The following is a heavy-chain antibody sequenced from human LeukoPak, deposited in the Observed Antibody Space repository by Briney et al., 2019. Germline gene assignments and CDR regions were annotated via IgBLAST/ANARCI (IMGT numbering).Heavy chain of an antibody. V-gene: IGHV3-23*01. J-gene: IGHJ4*02. Sequence: PGGSLRLSCEVSGITLSNYGMSWVRQAPGKGLEWVAGISGSGGSTSYADSVKGRFTISRDNPKNTLYLQMNGLRAEDTAVYFCAKRGVVIRVILVGFHKEAYYFDSWGQGALVTVS. D-gene: IGHD2-21*01. CDR2: ISGSGGST. CDR3: AKRGVVIRVILVGFHKEAYYFDS. CDR1: GITLSNYG.